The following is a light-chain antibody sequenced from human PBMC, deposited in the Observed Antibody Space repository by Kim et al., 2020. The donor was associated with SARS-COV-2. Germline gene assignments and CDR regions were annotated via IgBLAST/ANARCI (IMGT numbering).Light chain of an antibody. Sequence: SYELAQPPSVSVAPGMTATITCGGNNIGSYNVHWYQQKPGQAPLLIIYYDTDRPSGIPERISGSNSGNTATLTISRVEAGDEADYFCQVWDIGSDHSWAFGGGTKVTVL. CDR3: QVWDIGSDHSWA. CDR2: YDT. CDR1: NIGSYN. V-gene: IGLV3-21*04. J-gene: IGLJ3*02.